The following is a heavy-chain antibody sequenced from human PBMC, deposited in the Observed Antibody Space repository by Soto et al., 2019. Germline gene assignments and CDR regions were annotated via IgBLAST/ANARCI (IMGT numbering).Heavy chain of an antibody. Sequence: ASVKVSCKASGYTFTSYAMHWVRQAPGQRLEWMGWINAGNGNTKYSQKFQGRVTITRDTSASTAYMELSSLRSEDTAVYYCARVLPYSPHGGYWGQGTLVTVSS. D-gene: IGHD5-12*01. J-gene: IGHJ4*02. CDR3: ARVLPYSPHGGY. V-gene: IGHV1-3*01. CDR2: INAGNGNT. CDR1: GYTFTSYA.